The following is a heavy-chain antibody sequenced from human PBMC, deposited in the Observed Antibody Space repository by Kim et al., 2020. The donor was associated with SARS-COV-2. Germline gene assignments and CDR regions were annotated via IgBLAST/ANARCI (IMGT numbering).Heavy chain of an antibody. J-gene: IGHJ4*02. D-gene: IGHD3-10*01. V-gene: IGHV3-23*01. CDR3: AKDFGDYYGSGLIDY. Sequence: ASVKGRFTMSRDKSKNTLCLQMISLRAEDTSVYYCAKDFGDYYGSGLIDYWGQGTLVTVSS.